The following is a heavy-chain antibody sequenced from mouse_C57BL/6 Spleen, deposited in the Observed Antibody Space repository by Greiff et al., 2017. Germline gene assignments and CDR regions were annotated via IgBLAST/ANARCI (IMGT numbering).Heavy chain of an antibody. D-gene: IGHD1-1*01. CDR3: TGGYGSIYYYAMDY. J-gene: IGHJ4*01. Sequence: EVQLQESGGGLVQPGGSMKLSCVASGFTFSNYWMNWVRQSPEKGLEWVAQLRLKSDNYATHYAESVKGRFTISRDDSKSSVYLQMNNLRAEDTGIYYCTGGYGSIYYYAMDYWGQGTSVTVSS. CDR2: LRLKSDNYAT. CDR1: GFTFSNYW. V-gene: IGHV6-3*01.